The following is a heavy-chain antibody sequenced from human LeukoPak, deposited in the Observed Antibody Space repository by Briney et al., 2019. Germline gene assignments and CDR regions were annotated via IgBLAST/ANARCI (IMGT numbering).Heavy chain of an antibody. CDR2: IYYNGST. Sequence: SETLSLTCTVFGGSTISSYSWKWIRQPPGKGLEWIGYIYYNGSTNYNPSLKSRVTISVDTSKNQFPLRLSSVTAADTAVYYCARGHSYYDSSGPNDYWGQGTLVTVSS. CDR3: ARGHSYYDSSGPNDY. V-gene: IGHV4-59*01. CDR1: GGSTISSYS. D-gene: IGHD3-22*01. J-gene: IGHJ4*02.